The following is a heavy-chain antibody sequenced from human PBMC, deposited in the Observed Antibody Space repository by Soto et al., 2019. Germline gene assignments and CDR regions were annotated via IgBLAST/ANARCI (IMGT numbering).Heavy chain of an antibody. Sequence: QLQLQESGPGLMKPSETLSLTCTVSGGSISSSSYYWGWIRQPPGKGLEWIGSIYYSGSTYYNPSLKSRVTISVDTSKNQFSLKLSSVTAADTAVYYCARRDSSGYYFRGFDYWGQGTLVTVSS. D-gene: IGHD3-22*01. CDR3: ARRDSSGYYFRGFDY. J-gene: IGHJ4*02. CDR1: GGSISSSSYY. V-gene: IGHV4-39*01. CDR2: IYYSGST.